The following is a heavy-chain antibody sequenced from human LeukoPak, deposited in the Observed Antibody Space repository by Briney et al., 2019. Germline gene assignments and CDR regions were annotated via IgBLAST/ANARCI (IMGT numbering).Heavy chain of an antibody. J-gene: IGHJ6*02. Sequence: GASVKVSCKASGYTFTSYAMHWVRQAPGQRLEWMGWINAGNGNTKYSQKFQGRVTITADESTSTAYMELSSLRSEDTAVYYCARVDIVVVPAATDYYYGMDVWGQGTTVTVSS. CDR1: GYTFTSYA. V-gene: IGHV1-3*01. D-gene: IGHD2-2*03. CDR2: INAGNGNT. CDR3: ARVDIVVVPAATDYYYGMDV.